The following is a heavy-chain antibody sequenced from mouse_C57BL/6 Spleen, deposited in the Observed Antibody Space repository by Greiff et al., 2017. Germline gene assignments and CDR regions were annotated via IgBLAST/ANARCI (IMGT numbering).Heavy chain of an antibody. CDR2: ISSGGDYI. CDR1: GFTFSSYA. Sequence: EVMLVESGEGLVKPGGSLKLSCAASGFTFSSYAMSWVRQTPEKRLEWVAYISSGGDYIYYADTVKGRFTIARDNARNTLDLQMSSLKSEDTAMYYCTRDSTTVVATWYFDVWGTGTTVTVSS. CDR3: TRDSTTVVATWYFDV. V-gene: IGHV5-9-1*02. J-gene: IGHJ1*03. D-gene: IGHD1-1*01.